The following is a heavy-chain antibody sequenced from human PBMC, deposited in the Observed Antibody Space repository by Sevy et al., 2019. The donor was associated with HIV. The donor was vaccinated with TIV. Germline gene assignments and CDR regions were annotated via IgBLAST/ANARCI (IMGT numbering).Heavy chain of an antibody. CDR3: ARDGDTAVGYYFDY. J-gene: IGHJ4*02. Sequence: GGSLRLSCAASGFTFSSYAMSWVRQAPGKGLEWVSAISGVGRSTFYADSVKGRFTISRDNSKNTLYLQMNSLRAEDTAVYYCARDGDTAVGYYFDYWGQGTLVTVSS. CDR2: ISGVGRST. V-gene: IGHV3-23*01. CDR1: GFTFSSYA. D-gene: IGHD5-18*01.